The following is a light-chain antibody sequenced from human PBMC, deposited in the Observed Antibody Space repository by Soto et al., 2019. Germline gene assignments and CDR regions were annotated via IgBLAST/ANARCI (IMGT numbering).Light chain of an antibody. CDR2: DTS. CDR1: QSVGSD. Sequence: EIVMTPSPATLSVSPGERATLSCRASQSVGSDLAWYQQKPGQAPRLVIYDTSTRATGVPARFSGSRSGPEFTLTINSLQSEDFAIYYCQPYNNWPLTCGGGNKVDIK. J-gene: IGKJ4*01. V-gene: IGKV3-15*01. CDR3: QPYNNWPLT.